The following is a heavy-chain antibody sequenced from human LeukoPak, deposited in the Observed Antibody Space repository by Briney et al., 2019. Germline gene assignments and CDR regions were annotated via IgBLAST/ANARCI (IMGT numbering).Heavy chain of an antibody. CDR1: GYRFTSYG. J-gene: IGHJ5*02. CDR2: ISTYNGNK. CDR3: ARDQAVGASATP. Sequence: ASVKVSCEASGYRFTSYGISWVRQAPGQGLEWMGWISTYNGNKFYAQKFQGRLSMTTDTSTSTAYMDLRTLRSDDTAVYFCARDQAVGASATPWGQGTPVIVSS. V-gene: IGHV1-18*01. D-gene: IGHD6-25*01.